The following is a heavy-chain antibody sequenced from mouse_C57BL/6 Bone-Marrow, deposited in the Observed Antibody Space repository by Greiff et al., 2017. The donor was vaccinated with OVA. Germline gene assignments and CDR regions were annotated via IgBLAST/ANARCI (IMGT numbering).Heavy chain of an antibody. CDR1: GYAFSSSW. CDR3: ATLNWDEEDFDY. J-gene: IGHJ2*01. V-gene: IGHV1-82*01. D-gene: IGHD4-1*02. CDR2: IYPGDGDT. Sequence: VQLVESGPELVKPGASVKISCKASGYAFSSSWMNWVKQRPGKGLEWIGRIYPGDGDTNYNGKFKGKATLTADKSSSTAYMQLSSLTSEDSAVYFCATLNWDEEDFDYWGQGTTLTVSS.